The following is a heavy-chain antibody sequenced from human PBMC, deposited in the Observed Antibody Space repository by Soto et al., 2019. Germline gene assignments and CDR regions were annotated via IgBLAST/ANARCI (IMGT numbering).Heavy chain of an antibody. V-gene: IGHV4-4*07. CDR1: GGSISGYY. D-gene: IGHD5-18*01. CDR2: IYSDGTT. Sequence: SETLSLTCIVSGGSISGYYWSWIRQPAGKELEWIGRIYSDGTTNYNPSLKGRGTMSVDTSKKQISLKLTSVTAADTAMYYCARDRGYWSGSFGSWGQGVLVTVSS. CDR3: ARDRGYWSGSFGS. J-gene: IGHJ5*02.